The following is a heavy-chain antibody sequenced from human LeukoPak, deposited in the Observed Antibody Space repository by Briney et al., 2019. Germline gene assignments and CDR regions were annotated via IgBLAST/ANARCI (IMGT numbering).Heavy chain of an antibody. CDR3: ATLRDYYFDY. CDR2: IYPGDSDT. J-gene: IGHJ4*02. V-gene: IGHV5-51*01. CDR1: GYIFSRDW. Sequence: GESLKISCKGSGYIFSRDWIGWVRQMPGKGLEWMGIIYPGDSDTRYSPSFQGLVSMSVDKSISTAYLQWSSLKASDTAMYYCATLRDYYFDYWGQGTLVTVSS. D-gene: IGHD2-21*02.